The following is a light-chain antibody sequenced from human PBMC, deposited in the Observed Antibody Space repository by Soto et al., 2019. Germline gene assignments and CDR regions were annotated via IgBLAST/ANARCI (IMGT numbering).Light chain of an antibody. J-gene: IGKJ3*01. V-gene: IGKV1-39*01. Sequence: DIQMTQSPSSLSASVGDRVTITCRASQSISSYLNWYQQKPGKAPKLLIYAASSLQSGVPSRFSGSGSGTDFTLTISRLQPEDFATYYCQQSYSTPPGFGPGTKVDIK. CDR2: AAS. CDR3: QQSYSTPPG. CDR1: QSISSY.